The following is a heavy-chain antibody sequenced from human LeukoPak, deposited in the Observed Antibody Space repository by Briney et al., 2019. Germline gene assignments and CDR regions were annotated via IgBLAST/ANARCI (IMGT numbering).Heavy chain of an antibody. CDR2: IHYSGST. CDR3: ARDRNVLRFLEGFDY. J-gene: IGHJ4*02. CDR1: GGSISSSSYY. Sequence: SETLSLACTVSGGSISSSSYYWGWIRQPPGKGLEWIGSIHYSGSTYYNPSLKSRVTISVDTSKNQFSLKLSSVTAAGTAVYYCARDRNVLRFLEGFDYWGQGTLVTVSS. D-gene: IGHD3-3*01. V-gene: IGHV4-39*02.